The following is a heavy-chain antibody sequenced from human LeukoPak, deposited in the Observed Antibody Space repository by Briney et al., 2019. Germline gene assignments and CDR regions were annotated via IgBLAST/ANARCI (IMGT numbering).Heavy chain of an antibody. Sequence: SVKVSCKASGGTFSSYAISWVRQAPGQGLEWMGGIIPIFGTANYAQKFQGRVTITADKSTSTAYMELSSLRSEDTAVYYCARHRPYVWGRYREIDYWGQGTLVTVSS. J-gene: IGHJ4*02. V-gene: IGHV1-69*06. CDR1: GGTFSSYA. CDR3: ARHRPYVWGRYREIDY. D-gene: IGHD3-16*02. CDR2: IIPIFGTA.